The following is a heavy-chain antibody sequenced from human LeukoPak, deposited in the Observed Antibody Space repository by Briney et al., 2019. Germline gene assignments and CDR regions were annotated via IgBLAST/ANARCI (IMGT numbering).Heavy chain of an antibody. Sequence: PGGSLRLSCAASGFTFSIYNMNWVRQAPGKGLEWVSSITSSSSDIYYADSVKGRFTISRDNAKNSLYLQMNSLRAEDTAVYYCARDLYCFDNSGPTLDDYWGQGTLVTVSS. CDR2: ITSSSSDI. CDR3: ARDLYCFDNSGPTLDDY. V-gene: IGHV3-21*01. J-gene: IGHJ4*02. D-gene: IGHD3-22*01. CDR1: GFTFSIYN.